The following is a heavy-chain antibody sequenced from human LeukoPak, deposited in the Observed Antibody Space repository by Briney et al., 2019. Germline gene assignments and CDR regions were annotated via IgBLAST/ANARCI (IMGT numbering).Heavy chain of an antibody. CDR2: ISSYGGST. J-gene: IGHJ4*02. CDR1: GFTFSDYA. Sequence: GGSLRLSCAASGFTFSDYAMSWVRQAPGKGLDWVSTISSYGGSTYYADSVKGRFTISRDNSKNTLYLQMNSLRAEDTAVYFCAKDSPSETATPHDYWGQGALVTVSS. V-gene: IGHV3-23*01. CDR3: AKDSPSETATPHDY. D-gene: IGHD2-15*01.